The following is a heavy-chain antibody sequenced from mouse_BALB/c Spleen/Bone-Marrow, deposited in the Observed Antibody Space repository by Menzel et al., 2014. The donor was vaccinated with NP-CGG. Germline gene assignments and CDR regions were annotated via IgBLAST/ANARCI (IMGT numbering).Heavy chain of an antibody. CDR2: INNGGTYT. V-gene: IGHV5-6*01. CDR3: ALNWDSAY. J-gene: IGHJ3*01. D-gene: IGHD4-1*02. Sequence: EVHPVESGGDLVKPGGSLKLSCAASGFTFSSYGMSWVRQTPDKRLEWVATINNGGTYTYYPDSVKGRFTISRDNAKNTLYLQMSSLKSEDTAMYYCALNWDSAYWGQGTLVTVSA. CDR1: GFTFSSYG.